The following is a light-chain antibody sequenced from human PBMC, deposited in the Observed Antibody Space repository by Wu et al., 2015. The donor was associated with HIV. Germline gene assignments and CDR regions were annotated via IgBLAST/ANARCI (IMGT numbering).Light chain of an antibody. J-gene: IGKJ3*01. V-gene: IGKV3-20*01. Sequence: EIVLTQSPGTLSLSPGERATLSCRASQSVSSSYLAWYQQKPGQAPRLFIYGASSRATGIPDRFSGSGSGTDFTLTISRLEPEDFAVYYCQQYDSSPITFGP. CDR2: GAS. CDR1: QSVSSSY. CDR3: QQYDSSPIT.